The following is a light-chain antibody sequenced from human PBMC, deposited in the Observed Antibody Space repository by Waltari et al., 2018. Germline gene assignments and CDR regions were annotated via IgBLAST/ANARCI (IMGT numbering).Light chain of an antibody. V-gene: IGKV1-16*01. CDR2: AAS. Sequence: DVQMTQSPSSLSASVGDRVTVTCRASQSISNYLHWYQQKSGKAPNLLIYAASNLESGVPSRFSGSGSGTVFTLTISSLQSEDFAVYYCQQYNNWPPLTFGGGTKVEIK. CDR1: QSISNY. J-gene: IGKJ4*01. CDR3: QQYNNWPPLT.